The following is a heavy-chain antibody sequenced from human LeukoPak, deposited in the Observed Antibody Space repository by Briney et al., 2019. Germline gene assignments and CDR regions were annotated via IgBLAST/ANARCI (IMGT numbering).Heavy chain of an antibody. CDR3: AREWHHVFDY. CDR2: IYPRESP. CDR1: GGSISSYS. V-gene: IGHV4-4*07. Sequence: SETLSFTCTVSGGSISSYSWSWMRQPAGKGLEWIGRIYPRESPNYNPSLKSRVIMSVDKSKNQFSLKLRSVTAADTAVYYCAREWHHVFDYWGQGNLVTVSS. J-gene: IGHJ4*02. D-gene: IGHD5-12*01.